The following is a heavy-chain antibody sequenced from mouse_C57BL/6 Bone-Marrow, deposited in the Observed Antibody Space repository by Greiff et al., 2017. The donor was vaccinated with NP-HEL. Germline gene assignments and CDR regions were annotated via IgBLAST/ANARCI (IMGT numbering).Heavy chain of an antibody. J-gene: IGHJ3*01. V-gene: IGHV1-26*01. CDR1: GYTFTDYY. D-gene: IGHD2-4*01. CDR3: AREEGHYDYDA. Sequence: EVQLQQSGPELVKPGASVKISCKASGYTFTDYYMNWVKQSHGKSLEWIGDINPNNGGTSYNQKFKGKATLTVDKSSSTAYMELRSLTSEDSAVYYCAREEGHYDYDAWGQGTLVTVSA. CDR2: INPNNGGT.